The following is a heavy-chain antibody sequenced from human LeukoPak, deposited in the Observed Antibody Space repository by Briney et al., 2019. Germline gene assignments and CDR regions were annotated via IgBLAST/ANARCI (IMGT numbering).Heavy chain of an antibody. J-gene: IGHJ6*02. V-gene: IGHV4-61*08. Sequence: SQTLSLTCTVSGGSISSGDYYWSWIRQPPGKGLEWIGYIYYSGSTNYNPSLKSRVTISVDTSKNQFSLKLSSVTAADTAVYYCARGRRYCSSTSCPYYYYYYGMDVWGQGTTVTVSS. D-gene: IGHD2-2*01. CDR3: ARGRRYCSSTSCPYYYYYYGMDV. CDR1: GGSISSGDYY. CDR2: IYYSGST.